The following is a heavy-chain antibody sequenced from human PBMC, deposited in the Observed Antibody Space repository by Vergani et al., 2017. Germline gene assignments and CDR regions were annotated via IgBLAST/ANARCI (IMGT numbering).Heavy chain of an antibody. J-gene: IGHJ4*02. CDR3: ARRDYDYGDYIDY. CDR1: GFTFSDYY. V-gene: IGHV3-11*01. Sequence: VQLVESGGGLVQPGGSLRLSCAASGFTFSDYYMSWIRQAPGKGLEWFSYISSSGSTIYYADSVKGRFTISRDNAKNYLYLQMNSLRAEDTAVYYCARRDYDYGDYIDYWGQGTLVTVSS. D-gene: IGHD4-17*01. CDR2: ISSSGSTI.